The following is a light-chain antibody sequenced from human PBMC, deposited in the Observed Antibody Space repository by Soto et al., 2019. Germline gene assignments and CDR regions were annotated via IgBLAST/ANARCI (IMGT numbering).Light chain of an antibody. V-gene: IGKV3-20*01. J-gene: IGKJ2*01. Sequence: EIVLTQSPGTLSLSPGERATLSCRASQSVSSSYLAWYQQKPGQAPRLLIYGASRRATGIPDRFSGSGSGTDFTLTISRLEPEDFAVYYCQQYSNSEYIFGQGTKLEIK. CDR1: QSVSSSY. CDR2: GAS. CDR3: QQYSNSEYI.